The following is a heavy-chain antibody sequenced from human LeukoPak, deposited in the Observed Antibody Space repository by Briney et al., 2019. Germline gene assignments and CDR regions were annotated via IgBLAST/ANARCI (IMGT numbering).Heavy chain of an antibody. D-gene: IGHD5-18*01. Sequence: GGSLRLSCAASGFTFSSYSMNWVRQAPGKGLEWVSSISSSSSYIYYADSVKGRFTISRDNAKNSLYLQMNSLRAEDTAVYYCANAGREWLLGGHYFDYWGQGTLVTVSS. V-gene: IGHV3-21*04. J-gene: IGHJ4*02. CDR3: ANAGREWLLGGHYFDY. CDR2: ISSSSSYI. CDR1: GFTFSSYS.